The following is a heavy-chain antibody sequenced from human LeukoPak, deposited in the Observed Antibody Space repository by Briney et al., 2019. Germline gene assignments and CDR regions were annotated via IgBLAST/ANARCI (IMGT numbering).Heavy chain of an antibody. V-gene: IGHV1-2*02. CDR2: INPNSGGT. CDR1: GYTFTGYY. J-gene: IGHJ4*02. D-gene: IGHD3-22*01. Sequence: ASVKVSCKASGYTFTGYYMHWVRQAPGQGLEWMGWINPNSGGTNYAQKFQGRVTMTRDTSISTAYMELSRLRSDDTAVYYCARDFGYYYDSSGYYRFDYWGQGTLVTVSS. CDR3: ARDFGYYYDSSGYYRFDY.